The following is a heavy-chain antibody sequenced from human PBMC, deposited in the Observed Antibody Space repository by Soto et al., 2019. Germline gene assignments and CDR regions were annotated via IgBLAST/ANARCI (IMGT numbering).Heavy chain of an antibody. CDR2: IYHSGST. Sequence: QVQRQESGPGLVKPSGTLSLTCAVSGGSSSSSNWWSWVRQPPGKGLEWIGEIYHSGSTNYNPSLKSRVTISVDKSKNQFSLKLSSVTAADTAVYYCARHGGTVTNSFYFDYWGQGPLVTVSS. D-gene: IGHD4-17*01. V-gene: IGHV4-4*02. J-gene: IGHJ4*02. CDR1: GGSSSSSNW. CDR3: ARHGGTVTNSFYFDY.